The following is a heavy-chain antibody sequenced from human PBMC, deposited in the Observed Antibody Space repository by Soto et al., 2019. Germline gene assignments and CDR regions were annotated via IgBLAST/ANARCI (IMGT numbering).Heavy chain of an antibody. CDR2: INAGNGNT. V-gene: IGHV1-3*01. CDR1: GYTFTSYA. D-gene: IGHD3-3*01. J-gene: IGHJ4*02. Sequence: ASVKVSCKASGYTFTSYAMHLVRQAPGQRLEWMGWINAGNGNTKYSQKFQGRVTITRDTSASTAYMELSSLRSEDTAVYYCARDHDFWGGYYVYWGQGTLVTVS. CDR3: ARDHDFWGGYYVY.